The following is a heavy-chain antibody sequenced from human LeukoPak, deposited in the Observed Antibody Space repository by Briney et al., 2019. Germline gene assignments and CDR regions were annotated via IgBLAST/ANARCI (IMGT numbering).Heavy chain of an antibody. V-gene: IGHV1-2*02. D-gene: IGHD6-13*01. J-gene: IGHJ6*03. CDR2: INPNSGGT. Sequence: ASVKVSCKASGYTFTRYYMHWVRQAPGQGLEWMGWINPNSGGTNYAQKFQDRVTMTTDTSTSTAYMELRSLRSDDTAVYYCARSIAAAGELGYYYYYMDVWGKGTTVTVSS. CDR1: GYTFTRYY. CDR3: ARSIAAAGELGYYYYYMDV.